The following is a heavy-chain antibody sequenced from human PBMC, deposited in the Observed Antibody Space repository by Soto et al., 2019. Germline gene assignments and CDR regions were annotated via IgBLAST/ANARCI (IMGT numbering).Heavy chain of an antibody. D-gene: IGHD3-3*01. V-gene: IGHV3-74*01. Sequence: GGSLRLSCAASGFTFSSYWMHWVRQAPGKGLVWVSRINSDGSSTSYADSVKGRFTISRDNAKNTLYLQMNSLRAEDTAVYYCVRDLTTIFGVGHLNWFDPWGQGTLVTVSS. CDR1: GFTFSSYW. J-gene: IGHJ5*02. CDR2: INSDGSST. CDR3: VRDLTTIFGVGHLNWFDP.